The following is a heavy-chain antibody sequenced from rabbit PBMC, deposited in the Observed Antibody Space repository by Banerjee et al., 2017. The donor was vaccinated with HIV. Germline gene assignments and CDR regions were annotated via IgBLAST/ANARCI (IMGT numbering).Heavy chain of an antibody. V-gene: IGHV1S40*01. CDR1: GVSFSGSSY. CDR2: IEAGSSGFT. Sequence: QSLEESGGGLVKPEGSLTLTCTASGVSFSGSSYMCWVRQAPGKGLEWIACIEAGSSGFTYFASWAKGRFPISKTSSTTVTLQMTSLTAADTATYFCARDTGSSFSSYGMDLWGPGTLVTVS. J-gene: IGHJ6*01. D-gene: IGHD8-1*01. CDR3: ARDTGSSFSSYGMDL.